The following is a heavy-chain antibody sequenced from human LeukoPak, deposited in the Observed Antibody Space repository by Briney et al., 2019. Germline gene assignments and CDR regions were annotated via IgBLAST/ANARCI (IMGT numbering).Heavy chain of an antibody. D-gene: IGHD2-2*01. Sequence: SETLSLTCTVSGGSISSYYWSWIRQPPGKGLEWIGYIYYSGSTYYNPSLKSRVTISVDTSKNQFSLKLSSVTAADTAVYYCARDVRSYCSSTSCYRGAFDIWGQGTMVTVSS. J-gene: IGHJ3*02. CDR1: GGSISSYY. CDR3: ARDVRSYCSSTSCYRGAFDI. CDR2: IYYSGST. V-gene: IGHV4-59*12.